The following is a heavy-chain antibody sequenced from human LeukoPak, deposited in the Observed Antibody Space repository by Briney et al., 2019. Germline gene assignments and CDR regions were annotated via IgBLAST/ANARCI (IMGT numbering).Heavy chain of an antibody. J-gene: IGHJ5*02. D-gene: IGHD6-13*01. CDR2: IRSKAYGGTT. Sequence: PGGSLRLSCTASGFAFGDYAMSWFRQAPGKGLEWVGFIRSKAYGGTTEYAAPVKGRFTISRDDSKSIAYLQMNSLKTEDTSVYYCTREASSWIGFDPWGQGTLVTVSS. CDR1: GFAFGDYA. V-gene: IGHV3-49*03. CDR3: TREASSWIGFDP.